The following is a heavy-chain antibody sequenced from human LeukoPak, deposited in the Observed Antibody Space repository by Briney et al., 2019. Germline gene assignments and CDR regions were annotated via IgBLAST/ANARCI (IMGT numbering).Heavy chain of an antibody. J-gene: IGHJ4*02. V-gene: IGHV1-8*01. CDR1: GYTFTSYD. Sequence: ASVKVSCKASGYTFTSYDIHWVRQATGQGLEWMGWMNPNSGNTGYAQRFQGRVTMTRNTSISTSYMELSSLRYEDTAVYYCARSGLGYYDSSGYSEIVYWGQGTLVTVSS. CDR3: ARSGLGYYDSSGYSEIVY. CDR2: MNPNSGNT. D-gene: IGHD3-22*01.